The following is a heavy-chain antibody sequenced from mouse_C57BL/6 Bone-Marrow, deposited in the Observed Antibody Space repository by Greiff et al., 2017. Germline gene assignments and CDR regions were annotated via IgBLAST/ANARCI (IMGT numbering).Heavy chain of an antibody. V-gene: IGHV7-3*01. J-gene: IGHJ4*01. D-gene: IGHD2-1*01. CDR1: GFTFTDYY. Sequence: EVKLMESGGGLVQPGGSLSLSCAASGFTFTDYYMSWVRQPPGKALEWLVFIRNKANGYTTEYSASVKGRFTISRDNSQSILYLQMNALRAEDSATYYCARYGKAMDYWGQGTSVTVSS. CDR2: IRNKANGYTT. CDR3: ARYGKAMDY.